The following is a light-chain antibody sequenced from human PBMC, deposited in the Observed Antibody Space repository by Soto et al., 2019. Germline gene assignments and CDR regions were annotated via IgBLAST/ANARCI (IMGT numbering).Light chain of an antibody. CDR3: CSYAGSPRDV. Sequence: QSALTQPRSVSGSPGQSVTISCTGTSSHVGGYNYVSWYQQHPGKAPKVMIYDVSERPSGVPDRFSGSKSGNTASLTISGLQAEDEADYYCCSYAGSPRDVLGTGTKLTVL. V-gene: IGLV2-11*01. CDR2: DVS. CDR1: SSHVGGYNY. J-gene: IGLJ1*01.